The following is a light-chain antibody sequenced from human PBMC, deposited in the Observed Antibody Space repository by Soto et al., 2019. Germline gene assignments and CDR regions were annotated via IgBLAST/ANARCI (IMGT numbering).Light chain of an antibody. CDR3: SSYTGSNTWV. CDR2: EVS. V-gene: IGLV2-14*01. CDR1: SSDVGGHNY. J-gene: IGLJ3*02. Sequence: QSALTQPASVSGSPGQSITISCTGTSSDVGGHNYVSWFQQHPGKAPKLMIYEVSKWPSGVSNRFSGSKSGNTASLTVTGLQAEDEADYYCSSYTGSNTWVFGGGTKVTVL.